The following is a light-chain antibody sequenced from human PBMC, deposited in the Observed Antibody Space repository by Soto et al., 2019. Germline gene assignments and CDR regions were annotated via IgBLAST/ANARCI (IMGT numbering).Light chain of an antibody. CDR1: QSVSSY. Sequence: EIVLTQSPGTLSLSPGERATLSFRASQSVSSYLAWYQQKPGQAPRLLIYDASNRATGIPARFSGSESGTDFTLTISSLEPEDFAVYYCQQRSNWPPITFGQGTRLEI. CDR2: DAS. J-gene: IGKJ5*01. V-gene: IGKV3-11*01. CDR3: QQRSNWPPIT.